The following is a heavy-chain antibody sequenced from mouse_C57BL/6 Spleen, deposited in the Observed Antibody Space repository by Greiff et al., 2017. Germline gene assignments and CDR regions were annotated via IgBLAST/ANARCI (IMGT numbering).Heavy chain of an antibody. CDR2: ISSGSSTI. Sequence: EVKLVESGGGLVKPGGSLKLSCAASGFTFSDYGMHWVRQAPEKGLEWVAYISSGSSTIYYADTVKGRFTISRDNAKNTLFLQMTSLRSEDTAMYYCARGYDYLVGYFDVWGTGTTVTVSS. CDR3: ARGYDYLVGYFDV. V-gene: IGHV5-17*01. CDR1: GFTFSDYG. J-gene: IGHJ1*03. D-gene: IGHD2-4*01.